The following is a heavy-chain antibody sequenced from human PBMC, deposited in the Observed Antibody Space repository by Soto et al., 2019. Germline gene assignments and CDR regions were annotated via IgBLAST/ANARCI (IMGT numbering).Heavy chain of an antibody. J-gene: IGHJ6*02. Sequence: GGSLRLSCTASGLSVRNNYMSWVRQAPGMGLEWVSVIYNDGTTYYADSVKGRFTISRDTSKNTLSLQMDSLRAEDTAVYYCVRPLPSGRNYGMDVWGQGTKVTVSS. CDR3: VRPLPSGRNYGMDV. CDR1: GLSVRNNY. D-gene: IGHD3-10*01. V-gene: IGHV3-53*01. CDR2: IYNDGTT.